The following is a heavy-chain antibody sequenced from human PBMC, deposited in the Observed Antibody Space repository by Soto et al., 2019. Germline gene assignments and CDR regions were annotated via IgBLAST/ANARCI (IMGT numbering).Heavy chain of an antibody. CDR3: ATRGSGSQFDY. Sequence: EVQLLESGGGLVQPGGSLRLSCAASGFTFSSYAMSWVRQAPGKGLEWVSVISGSGGSTYYADSVKGRFTISRDNSKNTLYLQMNSLRAEDTAVHYCATRGSGSQFDYWGQGTLVTVSS. CDR1: GFTFSSYA. V-gene: IGHV3-23*01. CDR2: ISGSGGST. D-gene: IGHD1-26*01. J-gene: IGHJ4*02.